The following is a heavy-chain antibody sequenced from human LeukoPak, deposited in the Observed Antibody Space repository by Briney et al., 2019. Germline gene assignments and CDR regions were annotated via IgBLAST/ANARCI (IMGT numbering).Heavy chain of an antibody. D-gene: IGHD6-6*01. CDR2: IYSGGAT. V-gene: IGHV3-66*01. CDR1: GFTVSNNY. CDR3: ARDPPAVAANTYG. Sequence: GGSLRLTCAASGFTVSNNYMRWVRQAPGRGLEWVSLIYSGGATFYADAVKGRFTISRDGSKNTLYLQMNSLRAEDTAVYYCARDPPAVAANTYGWGQGTLVTVSS. J-gene: IGHJ4*02.